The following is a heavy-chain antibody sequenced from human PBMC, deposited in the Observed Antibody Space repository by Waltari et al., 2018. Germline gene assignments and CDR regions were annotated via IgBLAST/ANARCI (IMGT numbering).Heavy chain of an antibody. CDR1: GFTFSSYG. Sequence: QVQLVESGGGVVQPGRSLRLSCAASGFTFSSYGMHWVRQAPGKVREWVAVIWYDGSNKYYADSVKGRFTISRDNSKNTLYLQMNSLRAEDTAVYYCITDDSSGLLDYWGQGTLVTVSS. CDR3: ITDDSSGLLDY. CDR2: IWYDGSNK. D-gene: IGHD3-22*01. V-gene: IGHV3-33*01. J-gene: IGHJ4*02.